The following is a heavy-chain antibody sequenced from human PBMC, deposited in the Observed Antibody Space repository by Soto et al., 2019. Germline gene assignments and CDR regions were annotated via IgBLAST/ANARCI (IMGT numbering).Heavy chain of an antibody. CDR3: ERGEGLWWRNALDI. V-gene: IGHV3-53*02. CDR2: IYSGGST. CDR1: GFTVSSNY. D-gene: IGHD2-21*01. Sequence: EVQLVETGGGLIQPGGSLRLSCAASGFTVSSNYMSWVRQATGKWLEWVSVIYSGGSTYYAGSVKGRFTISRDNSKNTLSLQMNSLRAEDTAVYYGERGEGLWWRNALDIWGQGTIVTVSS. J-gene: IGHJ3*02.